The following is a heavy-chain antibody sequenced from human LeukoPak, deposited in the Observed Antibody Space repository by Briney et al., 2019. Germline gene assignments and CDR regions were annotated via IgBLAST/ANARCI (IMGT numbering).Heavy chain of an antibody. CDR2: INWDGTNT. CDR1: GSTFDDYG. J-gene: IGHJ4*02. V-gene: IGHV3-20*04. CDR3: ARDVSSNWYSFNF. Sequence: GGSLRLSCEDSGSTFDDYGVSWVRQVPGKGLEWVCGINWDGTNTHYADSVKGRFTISRDNAKNSLFLEMTNLRAEDTAFYYCARDVSSNWYSFNFWGQGILVTAST. D-gene: IGHD6-13*01.